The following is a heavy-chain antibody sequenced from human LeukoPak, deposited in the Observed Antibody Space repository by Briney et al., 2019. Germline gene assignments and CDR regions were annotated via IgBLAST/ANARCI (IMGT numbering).Heavy chain of an antibody. Sequence: PGGSLRLSCAASGFTVSSNYMSWVRQAPGKGLECVSVIYSGGNTYYADSVKGRFTISRDNSKNTVYLQMNSLRAEDTAVYYCAKDPTHFRVWDDYDNTRLNYWGQGTLVTVSS. J-gene: IGHJ4*02. V-gene: IGHV3-66*01. CDR2: IYSGGNT. CDR3: AKDPTHFRVWDDYDNTRLNY. CDR1: GFTVSSNY. D-gene: IGHD3-22*01.